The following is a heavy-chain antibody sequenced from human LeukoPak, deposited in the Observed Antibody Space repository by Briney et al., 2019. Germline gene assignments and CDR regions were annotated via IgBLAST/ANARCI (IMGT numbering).Heavy chain of an antibody. CDR3: ASEISGWPYYLDF. CDR2: ITGSGGDS. D-gene: IGHD6-25*01. Sequence: LSGGSLRLSCAASGFTFDSYPMLWVRQAPGRGLEWVSAITGSGGDSYHAHSVKGRFTLSRDNSKNTLFLQINSLRAEDTALYYCASEISGWPYYLDFWGQGTLVTVSS. V-gene: IGHV3-23*01. J-gene: IGHJ4*02. CDR1: GFTFDSYP.